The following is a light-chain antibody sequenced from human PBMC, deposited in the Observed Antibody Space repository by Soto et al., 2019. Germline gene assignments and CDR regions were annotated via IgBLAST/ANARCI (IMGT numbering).Light chain of an antibody. J-gene: IGLJ2*01. CDR2: DVS. CDR3: SSYTSSSTHVV. CDR1: SSDVGGYNY. V-gene: IGLV2-14*01. Sequence: QSVLTQPASVSGSPGQSITISCTGTSSDVGGYNYVSWYQQHPGKAPKLMIYDVSNRPSGVSIRFSGSKSGNTASLTISGLQAEDEADYYCSSYTSSSTHVVFGGGTKVTVL.